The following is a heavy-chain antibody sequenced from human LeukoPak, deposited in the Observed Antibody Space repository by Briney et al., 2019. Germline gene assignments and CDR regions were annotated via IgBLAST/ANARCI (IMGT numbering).Heavy chain of an antibody. D-gene: IGHD6-13*01. CDR1: GFTFSSYW. CDR3: ARDGPGIAEAAPRY. CDR2: IKQDGSEK. V-gene: IGHV3-7*03. Sequence: GVSLRLSCAASGFTFSSYWMSWVRQAPGKGLEWVANIKQDGSEKYYVDSVKGRFTISRDNAKNSLYLQMNSLRAEDTAVYYCARDGPGIAEAAPRYWGQGTLVTVSS. J-gene: IGHJ4*02.